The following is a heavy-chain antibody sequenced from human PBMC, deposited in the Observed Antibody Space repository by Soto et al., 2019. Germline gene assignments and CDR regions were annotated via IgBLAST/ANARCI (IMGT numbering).Heavy chain of an antibody. CDR1: GFSFSSYA. J-gene: IGHJ6*01. CDR2: ISGSGSPT. Sequence: EVQLLESGGGLGQPGGSLRLSCAASGFSFSSYAMTWVRQAPGRGLEWVSAISGSGSPTYYADSVKGRFTISRDNSKKTLYLRMNSLRAADTGEYYCARDMSGGSYNYYCGMDVWGQGTTVTGSS. V-gene: IGHV3-23*01. D-gene: IGHD2-8*02. CDR3: ARDMSGGSYNYYCGMDV.